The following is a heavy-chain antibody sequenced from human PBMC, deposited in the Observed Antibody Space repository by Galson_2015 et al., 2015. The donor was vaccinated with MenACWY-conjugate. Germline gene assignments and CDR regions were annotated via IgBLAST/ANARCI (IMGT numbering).Heavy chain of an antibody. D-gene: IGHD4-23*01. CDR3: AKALYIGNYISLRHGLDY. J-gene: IGHJ4*02. CDR2: ISDGGGST. V-gene: IGHV3-23*01. Sequence: SLRLSCAASGFIFRSYAMTWVRQAPGKGLEWVSVISDGGGSTYYADSVKGRFTISRDNSKNTLYLQMNSLRAEDTAIYYCAKALYIGNYISLRHGLDYWGQGTLVTVSS. CDR1: GFIFRSYA.